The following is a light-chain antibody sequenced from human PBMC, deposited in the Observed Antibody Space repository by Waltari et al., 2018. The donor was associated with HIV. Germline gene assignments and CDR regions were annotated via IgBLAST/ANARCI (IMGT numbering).Light chain of an antibody. V-gene: IGKV1-33*01. Sequence: LSASVGDRVTITCQASQDISNYLNWYQQKPGKAPKLLIYDASNFETGVPSRFSGSGSGTDFTFTISSLQPEDIATYYCQQYDNLPPLTFGGGTKVEIK. CDR1: QDISNY. CDR3: QQYDNLPPLT. CDR2: DAS. J-gene: IGKJ4*01.